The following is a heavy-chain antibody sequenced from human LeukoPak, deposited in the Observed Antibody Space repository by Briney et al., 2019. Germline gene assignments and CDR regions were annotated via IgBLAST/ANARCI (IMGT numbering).Heavy chain of an antibody. V-gene: IGHV4-39*07. Sequence: NPSETLSLTYIVSGGSVSSSSYYWGWIRQPPGKALEWIGTIYYNGATRYNPSLNSRVTMSVDTSKNQFSLKLSSVTAADTAVYYCARGNYDFWSGPAEDNAFDIWAKGQWSPSLQ. D-gene: IGHD3-3*01. CDR1: GGSVSSSSYY. J-gene: IGHJ3*02. CDR3: ARGNYDFWSGPAEDNAFDI. CDR2: IYYNGAT.